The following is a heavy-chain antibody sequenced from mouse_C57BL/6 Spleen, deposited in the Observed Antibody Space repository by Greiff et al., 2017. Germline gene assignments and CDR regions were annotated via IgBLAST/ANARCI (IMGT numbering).Heavy chain of an antibody. J-gene: IGHJ2*01. CDR2: IDPSDSYT. CDR1: GYTFTSYW. D-gene: IGHD2-3*01. Sequence: QVQLQQPGAELVMPGASVKLSCKASGYTFTSYWMHWVKQRPGQGLEWIGEIDPSDSYTNYNQKFKGKSTLTVDKSSSTAYMQLSSLTSEDSAVYYCARFYEGYGDYWGQGTTLTVSS. V-gene: IGHV1-69*01. CDR3: ARFYEGYGDY.